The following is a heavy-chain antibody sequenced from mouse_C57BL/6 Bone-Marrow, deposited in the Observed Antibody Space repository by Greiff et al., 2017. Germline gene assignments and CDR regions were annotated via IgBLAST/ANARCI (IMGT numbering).Heavy chain of an antibody. CDR1: GYTFTSYW. V-gene: IGHV1-52*01. Sequence: VQLQQSGAELVRPGSSVKLSCKASGYTFTSYWMHWVKQRPIQGLEWIGNIDPSDSETHYNQKFKDKATLTVDKSSSTAYMQLSSLTSEDSAVYYCARKGAYYSNWGFAYWGQGTLVTVSA. CDR2: IDPSDSET. J-gene: IGHJ3*01. D-gene: IGHD2-5*01. CDR3: ARKGAYYSNWGFAY.